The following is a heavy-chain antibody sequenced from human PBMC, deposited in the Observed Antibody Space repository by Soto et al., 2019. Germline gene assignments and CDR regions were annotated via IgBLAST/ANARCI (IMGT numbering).Heavy chain of an antibody. CDR1: GFIFNAYA. J-gene: IGHJ4*02. CDR3: AGGTSDTITPADH. CDR2: IGGSGGNT. D-gene: IGHD3-16*01. Sequence: EVQLLESGGGLVQPGGSLRLSCAASGFIFNAYAMTWVRQAPGKGLEWVSAIGGSGGNTYYAASVKGRFTISRDNSKDTVDRKMTRLRADDPPVYFWAGGTSDTITPADHGGEGTLVTVS. V-gene: IGHV3-23*01.